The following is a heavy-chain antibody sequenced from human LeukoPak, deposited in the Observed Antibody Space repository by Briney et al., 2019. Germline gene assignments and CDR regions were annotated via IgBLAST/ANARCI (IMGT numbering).Heavy chain of an antibody. J-gene: IGHJ5*02. V-gene: IGHV4-4*07. CDR2: VYNGAT. CDR3: ARDSGTTGEVKFDP. CDR1: GVSISSYY. Sequence: KASETLSLTCSVSGVSISSYYLSWIRQPAGKGLEWLGRVYNGATTYNPSLQSRLTMSVDTSKNQLFLKVISVTAADTAVYYCARDSGTTGEVKFDPWGQGILVTVSS. D-gene: IGHD3-10*01.